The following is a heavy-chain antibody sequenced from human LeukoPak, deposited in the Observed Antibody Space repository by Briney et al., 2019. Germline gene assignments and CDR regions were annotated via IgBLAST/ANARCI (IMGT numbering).Heavy chain of an antibody. CDR2: ISGSGGST. V-gene: IGHV3-23*01. D-gene: IGHD3-22*01. CDR1: GFTFSSYA. Sequence: GGSLRLSCAASGFTFSSYAMRWVRQAPGKGLEWVSVISGSGGSTYYADSVKGRFTISRDNSKNTLYLQMNSLRAEDTAVYYCAKVRYDSSGYQSPYFDYWGQGILVTVSS. CDR3: AKVRYDSSGYQSPYFDY. J-gene: IGHJ4*02.